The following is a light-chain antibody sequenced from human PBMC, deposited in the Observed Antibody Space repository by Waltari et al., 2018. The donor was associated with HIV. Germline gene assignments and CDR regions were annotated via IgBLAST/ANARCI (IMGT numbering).Light chain of an antibody. J-gene: IGLJ1*01. CDR2: EGS. V-gene: IGLV2-23*01. Sequence: QSALTQPASVSGSPGQSIPISCAGTRSDVGGYDLVSWYQQHPGKAPKRMIYEGSKRPSGVSHRFSGSKSGNTASLTISGLQAEDEADYYCCSYAGSSLFVFGTGTKVTVL. CDR3: CSYAGSSLFV. CDR1: RSDVGGYDL.